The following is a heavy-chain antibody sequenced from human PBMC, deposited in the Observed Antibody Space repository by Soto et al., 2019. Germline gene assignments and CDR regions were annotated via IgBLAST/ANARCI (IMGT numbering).Heavy chain of an antibody. Sequence: PGGSLRLSCAASGFTFSSYGMHWVRQAPGKGLEWVAVIWYDGSNKYYADSVKGRFTISRDNSKNTLYLQMNSLRAEDTAVYYCAREASRSGYYFDYWGQGTLVTVSS. CDR3: AREASRSGYYFDY. CDR1: GFTFSSYG. V-gene: IGHV3-33*01. J-gene: IGHJ4*02. CDR2: IWYDGSNK.